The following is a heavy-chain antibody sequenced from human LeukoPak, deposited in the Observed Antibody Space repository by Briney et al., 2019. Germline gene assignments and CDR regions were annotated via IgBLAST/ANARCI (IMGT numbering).Heavy chain of an antibody. CDR3: AREGVEATYFDY. J-gene: IGHJ4*02. Sequence: GGSLRLSCAAPGFTFSSYSMNWVRQAPGKGLEWVSFISGTSSYIYYADSVKGRFTISRDNAKNSLYLQMNSLRAEDTAVYYCAREGVEATYFDYWGQGTLVTVSS. V-gene: IGHV3-21*01. CDR1: GFTFSSYS. D-gene: IGHD1-26*01. CDR2: ISGTSSYI.